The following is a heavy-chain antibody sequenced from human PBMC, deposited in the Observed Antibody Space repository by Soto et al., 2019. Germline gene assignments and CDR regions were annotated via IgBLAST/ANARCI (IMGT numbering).Heavy chain of an antibody. J-gene: IGHJ6*02. V-gene: IGHV3-30*18. CDR3: AKDRKTDTYYGMDV. CDR2: ISYDGSNK. Sequence: PGGSLRLSCASYGFTFSNYGMHGVRQAPGKGLEWVAVISYDGSNKYYADSVKGRFTISRDNSKNTLYLQMNSLRAEDTAVYYCAKDRKTDTYYGMDVWGQGTTVTVS. CDR1: GFTFSNYG.